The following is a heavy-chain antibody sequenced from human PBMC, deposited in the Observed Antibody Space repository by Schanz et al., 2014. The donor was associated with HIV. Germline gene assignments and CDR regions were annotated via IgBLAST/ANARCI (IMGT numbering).Heavy chain of an antibody. CDR2: INPIDGMT. Sequence: QVQLVQSGAEVTMPGSSVKVSCKPSGGTFSTYAVSWVRPAPGQGPEWMGIINPIDGMTSYAQKLQGRVTITADKSTSTAYMELSSLRSEDTAIYYCARHLPGGLFSPLNLWGQGTLVTVSS. CDR3: ARHLPGGLFSPLNL. J-gene: IGHJ5*02. CDR1: GGTFSTYA. D-gene: IGHD3-16*01. V-gene: IGHV1-69*09.